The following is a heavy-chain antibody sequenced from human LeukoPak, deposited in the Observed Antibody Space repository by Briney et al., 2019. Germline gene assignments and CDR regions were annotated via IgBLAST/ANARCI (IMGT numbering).Heavy chain of an antibody. CDR1: GFTFSSYW. V-gene: IGHV3-7*01. J-gene: IGHJ4*02. CDR3: ARRVDTYYNFWSGYLDY. D-gene: IGHD3-3*01. Sequence: RPGGSLRLSCAASGFTFSSYWMSWVRQAPGKGLEWVANIKQDGSEKYYVDSVKGRFTISRDNAKNSLYLQMNSLRAEDTAVYYCARRVDTYYNFWSGYLDYWGQGTPVTVSS. CDR2: IKQDGSEK.